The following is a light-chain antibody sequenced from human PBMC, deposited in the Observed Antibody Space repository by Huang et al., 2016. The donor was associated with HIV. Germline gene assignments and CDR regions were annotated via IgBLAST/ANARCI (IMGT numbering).Light chain of an antibody. CDR1: QSVLYSSNNKKY. CDR3: QQYYSSPPT. Sequence: DIVMTQSPDSLAVSLGERATINCKSSQSVLYSSNNKKYVAWDQQKPGQPPKVLIYWASTRESGVPDRFSGSGSGTDFTLTISSLQAEDVAVYYCQQYYSSPPTFGQGTKLEIK. J-gene: IGKJ2*01. CDR2: WAS. V-gene: IGKV4-1*01.